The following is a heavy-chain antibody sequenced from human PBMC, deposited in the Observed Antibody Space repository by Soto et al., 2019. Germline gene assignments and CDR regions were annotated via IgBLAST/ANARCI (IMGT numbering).Heavy chain of an antibody. Sequence: GGSLRLSCAASGFTFSSYGMHWVRQAPGKGLEWVAVISYDGSNKYYADSVKGRFTISRDNSKNTLYLQMNSLRAEDTAVYYCAKDGPHSSSLPRYYYYYMDVWGKGTTVTVSS. CDR3: AKDGPHSSSLPRYYYYYMDV. CDR1: GFTFSSYG. V-gene: IGHV3-30*18. CDR2: ISYDGSNK. J-gene: IGHJ6*03. D-gene: IGHD6-6*01.